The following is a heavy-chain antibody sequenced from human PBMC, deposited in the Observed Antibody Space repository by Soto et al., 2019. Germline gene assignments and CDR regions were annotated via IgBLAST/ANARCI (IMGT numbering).Heavy chain of an antibody. V-gene: IGHV4-31*03. D-gene: IGHD3-22*01. Sequence: SETLSLTCTVSGGSISSGGYYWSWIRQHPGKGLEWIGYIYYSGSTYYNPSLKSRVTISVDTSKNQFSLKLSSVTAADTAVYYCARTPYYYDSSGYSNWFDPWGQGTLVTVSS. J-gene: IGHJ5*02. CDR1: GGSISSGGYY. CDR3: ARTPYYYDSSGYSNWFDP. CDR2: IYYSGST.